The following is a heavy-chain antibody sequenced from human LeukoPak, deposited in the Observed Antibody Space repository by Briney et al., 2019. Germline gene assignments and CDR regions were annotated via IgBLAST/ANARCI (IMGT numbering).Heavy chain of an antibody. J-gene: IGHJ2*01. CDR2: INPNSGGT. CDR3: ASSSEIGSYWYFDL. V-gene: IGHV1-2*02. Sequence: ASVKVSCKASGYTFTGYYMHWVRQAPGQGLEWMGWINPNSGGTNYAQKFQGRVTMTRDTSISTAYMELSRLRSDDTAVYYCASSSEIGSYWYFDLWGRGTLVTVSS. CDR1: GYTFTGYY. D-gene: IGHD6-25*01.